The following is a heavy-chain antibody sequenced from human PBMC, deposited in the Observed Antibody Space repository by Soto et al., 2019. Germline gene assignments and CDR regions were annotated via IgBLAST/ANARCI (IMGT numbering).Heavy chain of an antibody. V-gene: IGHV3-30-3*01. Sequence: QVQLVESGGGVVQPGRSLRLSCAASGFTFSSYAMHWVRQAPGKGLEWVAVISYDGSNKYYADSVKGRFTISRDNSKNTLYLQMNSLRAEDTAVYYCARVLEFVGATDYWGQGTLVTVSS. CDR1: GFTFSSYA. J-gene: IGHJ4*02. CDR2: ISYDGSNK. CDR3: ARVLEFVGATDY. D-gene: IGHD1-26*01.